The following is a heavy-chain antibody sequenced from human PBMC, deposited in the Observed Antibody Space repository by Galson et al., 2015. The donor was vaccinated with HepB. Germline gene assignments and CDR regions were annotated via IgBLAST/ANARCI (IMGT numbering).Heavy chain of an antibody. Sequence: SVKVSCKASGYTFTGYYMHWVRQAPGQGLEWMGRINPNSGGTNYAQKFQGRVTMTRDTSISTAYMELSRLRSDDTAVYYCARAFEPDYGDDYDAFDIWGQGTMVTVSS. CDR3: ARAFEPDYGDDYDAFDI. V-gene: IGHV1-2*06. J-gene: IGHJ3*02. CDR2: INPNSGGT. CDR1: GYTFTGYY. D-gene: IGHD4-17*01.